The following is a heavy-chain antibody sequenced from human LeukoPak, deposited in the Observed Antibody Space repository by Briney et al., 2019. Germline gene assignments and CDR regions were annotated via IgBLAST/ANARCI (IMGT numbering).Heavy chain of an antibody. CDR3: ARVGYYDNDAFDI. J-gene: IGHJ3*02. Sequence: ASVKVSCKASGYTFTGYYMHWVRQAPGQGLEWMGWINSNSGGTNYAQKFQGRVTMTGDTSISTAYMELSRLRSDDTAVYYCARVGYYDNDAFDIWGQGTMVTVSS. V-gene: IGHV1-2*02. CDR1: GYTFTGYY. D-gene: IGHD3-22*01. CDR2: INSNSGGT.